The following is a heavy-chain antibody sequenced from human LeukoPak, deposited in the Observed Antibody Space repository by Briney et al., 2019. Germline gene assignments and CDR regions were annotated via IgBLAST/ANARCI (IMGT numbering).Heavy chain of an antibody. D-gene: IGHD3-3*01. CDR1: GGSISSDDSS. Sequence: SETLSLTCAVSGGSISSDDSSWNWIRQPPGEGLEWIGYISHTAKTYYNPSLESRVTISVDTSKNQLSLKLTSATAADTSVYYCARHSGLRSPFDPWGQGTLVTVSS. V-gene: IGHV4-30-2*03. CDR2: ISHTAKT. CDR3: ARHSGLRSPFDP. J-gene: IGHJ5*02.